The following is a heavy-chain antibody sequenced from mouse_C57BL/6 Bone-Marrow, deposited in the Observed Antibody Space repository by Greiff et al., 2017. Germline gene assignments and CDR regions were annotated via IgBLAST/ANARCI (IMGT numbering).Heavy chain of an antibody. CDR1: GYTFTSYW. J-gene: IGHJ3*01. CDR2: FDPSDSYT. Sequence: VQLQQPGAELVRPGTSVKLSCKASGYTFTSYWMHWVKQRPGQGLEWIGVFDPSDSYTNYNQKFKGKATLTVDTSSSTAYMQLSSLTSADSAVYYCARSGCAYWGQGTLVTVSA. CDR3: ARSGCAY. V-gene: IGHV1-59*01.